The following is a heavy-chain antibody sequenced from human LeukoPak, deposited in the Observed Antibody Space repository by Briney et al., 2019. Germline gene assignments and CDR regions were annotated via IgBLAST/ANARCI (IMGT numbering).Heavy chain of an antibody. D-gene: IGHD2-15*01. CDR1: GGSISSYY. CDR2: IYSSGST. J-gene: IGHJ4*02. CDR3: ARARGRLLLIDY. Sequence: SETLSLTCTVSGGSISSYYWNWIRQPAGKGLEWIVRIYSSGSTDYNPSLKSRVTMSVDTSKNQFSLNLSSVTAADSAVYYCARARGRLLLIDYWGQGTLVTVSS. V-gene: IGHV4-4*07.